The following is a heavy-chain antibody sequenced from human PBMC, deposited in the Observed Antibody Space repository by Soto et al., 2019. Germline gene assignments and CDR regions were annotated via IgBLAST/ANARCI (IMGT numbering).Heavy chain of an antibody. CDR1: GYTFTSYD. CDR2: MNPNSGNT. J-gene: IGHJ6*03. CDR3: ARQERTYYDFWSGSYYEIRPGDYYYYMDV. D-gene: IGHD3-3*01. V-gene: IGHV1-8*01. Sequence: ASVKVSCKASGYTFTSYDINWVRQATGQGLEWMGWMNPNSGNTGYAQKFQGRVTMTRNTSISTAYMELSSLRSEDTAVYYCARQERTYYDFWSGSYYEIRPGDYYYYMDVWGKGTTVTVSS.